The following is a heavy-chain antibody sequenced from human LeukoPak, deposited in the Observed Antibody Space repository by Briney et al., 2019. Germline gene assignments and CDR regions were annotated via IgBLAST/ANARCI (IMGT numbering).Heavy chain of an antibody. CDR3: ARDGSGRDFSLDY. V-gene: IGHV3-7*04. J-gene: IGHJ4*02. CDR1: GFDIRHYY. CDR2: IRHDGSNI. Sequence: GGSLRLSCVASGFDIRHYYMSWVRQAPAKGLEWVADIRHDGSNIYNVDSVRGRFTISRDNAKNSLFLQMNSLKDEDTAVYYCARDGSGRDFSLDYWGQGTLVTVSS. D-gene: IGHD3-10*01.